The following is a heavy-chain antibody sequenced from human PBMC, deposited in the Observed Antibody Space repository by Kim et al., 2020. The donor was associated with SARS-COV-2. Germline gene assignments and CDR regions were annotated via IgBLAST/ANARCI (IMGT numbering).Heavy chain of an antibody. CDR2: INHSGST. V-gene: IGHV4-34*01. CDR3: ARVRSSRFIIFYYYGMDV. J-gene: IGHJ6*02. CDR1: GGSFSGYY. D-gene: IGHD6-13*01. Sequence: SETLSLTCAVYGGSFSGYYWSWIRQPPGKGLEWMGEINHSGSTNYNPSLQSRVTISVDTSKNQFSLKLSSVTAADTAVYYCARVRSSRFIIFYYYGMDVWGQGTTVTVSS.